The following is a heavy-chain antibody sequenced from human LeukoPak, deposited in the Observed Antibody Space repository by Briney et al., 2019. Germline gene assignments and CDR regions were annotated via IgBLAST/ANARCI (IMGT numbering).Heavy chain of an antibody. CDR2: IKQDESEK. CDR3: ARDSDGDLDY. V-gene: IGHV3-7*01. CDR1: GFTFSSYW. D-gene: IGHD4-17*01. Sequence: GGSLRLSCAASGFTFSSYWVSWVRQAPGKGLEWVANIKQDESEKYYVDSVKGRFTISRDNAKNSLYLQMNSLRAEDTAVYYCARDSDGDLDYWGQGTLVTVSS. J-gene: IGHJ4*02.